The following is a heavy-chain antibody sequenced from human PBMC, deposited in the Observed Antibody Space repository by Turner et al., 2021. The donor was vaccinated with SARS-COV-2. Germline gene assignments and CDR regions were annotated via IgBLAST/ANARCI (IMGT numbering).Heavy chain of an antibody. J-gene: IGHJ4*02. CDR3: ARVVVLRRAYFDY. D-gene: IGHD2-8*01. CDR2: IYYSGST. Sequence: QVQLQESGPGLVEPSQTLSLTCPVSGGSISSGDYYWSWIRQPPGKGLEWIGYIYYSGSTYYNPSLKSRVTISVDTSKNQFSLKLSSVTAADTAVYYCARVVVLRRAYFDYWGQGTLVTVSS. CDR1: GGSISSGDYY. V-gene: IGHV4-30-4*01.